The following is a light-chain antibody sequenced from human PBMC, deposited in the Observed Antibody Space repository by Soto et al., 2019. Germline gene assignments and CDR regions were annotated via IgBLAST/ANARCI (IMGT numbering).Light chain of an antibody. CDR1: SSNIGSTY. V-gene: IGLV1-47*01. CDR2: RNN. J-gene: IGLJ1*01. CDR3: AAWDDSLSGL. Sequence: QSVLTQPPSASGTPGQRDTISGSGSSSNIGSTYAYWYQQLPGPAPKLLIYRNNQRPSGVPDRFSGSKSGTSASLAISGLRSEDEADYYWAAWDDSLSGLFGTGTKLTVL.